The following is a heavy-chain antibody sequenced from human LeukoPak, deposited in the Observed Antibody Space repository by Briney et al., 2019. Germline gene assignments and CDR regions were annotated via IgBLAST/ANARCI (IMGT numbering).Heavy chain of an antibody. CDR3: AKRTPNMVRGVTYYYYYYMDV. J-gene: IGHJ6*03. D-gene: IGHD3-10*01. Sequence: GGSLRLSCAASGFTFSSYGMHWVRQAPGKGLEWVAFIRYDGSNKYYADSVKGRFTISRDNSKNTLYLQMNSLGAEDTAVYYCAKRTPNMVRGVTYYYYYYMDVWGKGTTVTISS. CDR2: IRYDGSNK. CDR1: GFTFSSYG. V-gene: IGHV3-30*02.